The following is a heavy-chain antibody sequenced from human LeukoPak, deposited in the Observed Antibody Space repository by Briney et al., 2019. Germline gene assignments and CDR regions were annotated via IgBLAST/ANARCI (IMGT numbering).Heavy chain of an antibody. CDR2: ISAYNGNT. CDR1: GGTFSSYA. V-gene: IGHV1-18*01. J-gene: IGHJ4*02. D-gene: IGHD3-22*01. CDR3: ARLVYYYDSSALYYFDY. Sequence: ASVKVSCKASGGTFSSYAISWVRQAPGQGLEWMGWISAYNGNTNYAQKLQGRVTMTTDTSTSTAYMELRSLRSDDTAVYYCARLVYYYDSSALYYFDYWGQGTLVTVSS.